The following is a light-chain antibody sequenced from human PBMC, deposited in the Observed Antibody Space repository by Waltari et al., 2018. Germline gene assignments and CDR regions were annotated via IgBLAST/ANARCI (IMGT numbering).Light chain of an antibody. CDR3: QQRSDWPFT. J-gene: IGKJ2*01. Sequence: EIVLTQSPGTLSLSPGERATLSCRASQRVSSSYLAWYQQKPGQAPSRLIYDASKRATGIPARFSGSGSGTDFTLTIGGLEPEDFAVYYCQQRSDWPFTFGQGTKLEI. V-gene: IGKV3D-20*02. CDR2: DAS. CDR1: QRVSSSY.